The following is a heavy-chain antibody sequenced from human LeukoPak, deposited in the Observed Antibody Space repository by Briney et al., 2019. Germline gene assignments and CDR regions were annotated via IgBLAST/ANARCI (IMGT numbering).Heavy chain of an antibody. CDR2: ISSSSSYI. Sequence: MTGGSLRLSCAASGFTFSSYSMNWVRQAPGKGLEWVSSISSSSSYIYYADSVKGRFTISRDNAKNSLYLQMNSLRAEDTAVYYCARGQTTGGHYYYYYMDVWGKGTTVTVSS. V-gene: IGHV3-21*01. CDR1: GFTFSSYS. J-gene: IGHJ6*03. CDR3: ARGQTTGGHYYYYYMDV. D-gene: IGHD1-1*01.